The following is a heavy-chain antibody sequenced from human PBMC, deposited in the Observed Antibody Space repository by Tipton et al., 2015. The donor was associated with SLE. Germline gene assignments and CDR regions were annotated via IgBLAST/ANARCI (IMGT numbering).Heavy chain of an antibody. D-gene: IGHD1-26*01. CDR3: ARDGGKLGALDY. V-gene: IGHV3-7*03. CDR2: VNQDGSEK. J-gene: IGHJ4*02. Sequence: GSLRLSCAASGFTFSTYWMTWVRQAPGKGLEWVANVNQDGSEKYYVDSVKGRFTISRDNAKNSVYLQMRSLRAEDTAVYYCARDGGKLGALDYWGQGTLVTVSS. CDR1: GFTFSTYW.